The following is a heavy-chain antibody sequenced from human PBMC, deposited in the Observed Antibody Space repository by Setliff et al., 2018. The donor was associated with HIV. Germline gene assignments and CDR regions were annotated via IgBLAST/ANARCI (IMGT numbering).Heavy chain of an antibody. Sequence: GGSLRLSCAASGFTFRTYNMQWVRQAPGKGLEWVALISYDGSNKYYADSVKGRFTISRDNSKNTLYLQMNSLRVEDTAVYYCVRDLMWAFDIWGQGTMVTVSS. CDR2: ISYDGSNK. CDR1: GFTFRTYN. CDR3: VRDLMWAFDI. D-gene: IGHD2-21*01. J-gene: IGHJ3*02. V-gene: IGHV3-30*03.